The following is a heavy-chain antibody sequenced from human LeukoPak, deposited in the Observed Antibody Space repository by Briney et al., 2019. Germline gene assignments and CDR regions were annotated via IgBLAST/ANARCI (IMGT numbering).Heavy chain of an antibody. CDR3: ARDGYSYGPWYYYYMDV. CDR2: ISSSSSYI. J-gene: IGHJ6*03. CDR1: GFTFSSYS. Sequence: PGGSLRLSCAASGFTFSSYSMNWVRQAPGKGLEWVSSISSSSSYIYYADSVKGRFTISRDNAKNSLYLQMNSLRAEDTAVYYCARDGYSYGPWYYYYMDVWGKETTVTVSS. D-gene: IGHD5-18*01. V-gene: IGHV3-21*01.